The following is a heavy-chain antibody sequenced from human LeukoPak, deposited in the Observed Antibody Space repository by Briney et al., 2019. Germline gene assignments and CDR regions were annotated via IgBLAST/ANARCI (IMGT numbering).Heavy chain of an antibody. CDR1: GFTFSHYA. D-gene: IGHD2-2*01. Sequence: PGGSLRLSCAASGFTFSHYAMHWVRQAPGKGLEWVAVISYHGIDKYYADSVKGRFTISRDNSKNALYLQMNSLRPEDTAVYYCARAGEDVVLGPAPVGGSPYNWFDPWGQGTLVTVSS. J-gene: IGHJ5*02. V-gene: IGHV3-30-3*01. CDR2: ISYHGIDK. CDR3: ARAGEDVVLGPAPVGGSPYNWFDP.